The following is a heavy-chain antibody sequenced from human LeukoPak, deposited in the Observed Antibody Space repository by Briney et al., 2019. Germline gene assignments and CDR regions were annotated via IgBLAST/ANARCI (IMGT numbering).Heavy chain of an antibody. CDR1: GGSISSGAYY. D-gene: IGHD2/OR15-2a*01. V-gene: IGHV4-31*03. J-gene: IGHJ6*03. CDR3: ARTSGVGLPGSMTDYYYMDV. CDR2: IYSNGIS. Sequence: SETLSLTCTVSGGSISSGAYYWRWIRQHPGKGLEWIGYIYSNGISYYNPSLKSRVTISLDTSKNEFSLKLTSVTVADTAVYYCARTSGVGLPGSMTDYYYMDVWGKGTTVTVSS.